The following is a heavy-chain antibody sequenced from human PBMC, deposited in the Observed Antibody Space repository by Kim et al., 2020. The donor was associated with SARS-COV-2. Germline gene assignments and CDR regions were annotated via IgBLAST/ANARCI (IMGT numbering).Heavy chain of an antibody. Sequence: ASVKVSCKASGYTFTSYGISWVRQAPGQGLEWMGWISAYNGNTNYAQKLQGRVTMTTDTSTSTAYMELRSLRSDDTAVYYCARDGMVRGIFVPMGYAFDIWGQGTMVTVSS. J-gene: IGHJ3*02. V-gene: IGHV1-18*01. D-gene: IGHD3-10*01. CDR1: GYTFTSYG. CDR2: ISAYNGNT. CDR3: ARDGMVRGIFVPMGYAFDI.